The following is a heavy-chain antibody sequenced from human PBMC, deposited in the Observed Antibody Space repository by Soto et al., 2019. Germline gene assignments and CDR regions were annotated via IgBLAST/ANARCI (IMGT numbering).Heavy chain of an antibody. V-gene: IGHV4-59*01. Sequence: WTWIRQPPGKGLEYIGYLYSTGTTNYNPSLKSRVTISGDTSKNQFSLKLTSVTAADTAIYYCARGHYYDSSAYYPFDPWGQATLVTVSS. CDR3: ARGHYYDSSAYYPFDP. CDR2: LYSTGTT. J-gene: IGHJ5*02. D-gene: IGHD3-22*01.